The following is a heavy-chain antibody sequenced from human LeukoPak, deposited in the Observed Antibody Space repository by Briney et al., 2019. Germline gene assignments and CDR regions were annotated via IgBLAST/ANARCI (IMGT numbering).Heavy chain of an antibody. V-gene: IGHV3-23*01. CDR2: ISGIGGST. CDR1: GVTFSGYA. J-gene: IGHJ1*01. CDR3: VNPGSSSAYSPFQH. Sequence: PGRSLRLSCAASGVTFSGYAINWVRHAPGKGLEWVSGISGIGGSTYYADSVKGRFTISRDNSKNTLYLQMNSLRAEDTAVYYCVNPGSSSAYSPFQHWGQGTLVTVSS. D-gene: IGHD3-22*01.